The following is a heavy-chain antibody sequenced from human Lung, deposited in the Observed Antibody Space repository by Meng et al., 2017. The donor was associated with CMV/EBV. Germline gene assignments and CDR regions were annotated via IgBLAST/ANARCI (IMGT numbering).Heavy chain of an antibody. V-gene: IGHV3-43D*03. CDR2: ISWDGGST. CDR3: AKDLTRAGLYYFDY. D-gene: IGHD6-13*01. J-gene: IGHJ4*02. CDR1: GFTFDDYA. Sequence: GESLKISCAASGFTFDDYAMHWVRQAPGKGLEWVSLISWDGGSTYYADSVKGRFTISRDNSKNSLYMQMNSLRAEDTALYYCAKDLTRAGLYYFDYWGQGTLVTVFS.